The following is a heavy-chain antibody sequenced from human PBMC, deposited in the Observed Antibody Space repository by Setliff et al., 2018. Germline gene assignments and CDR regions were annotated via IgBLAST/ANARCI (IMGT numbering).Heavy chain of an antibody. CDR1: GYSFIDCY. V-gene: IGHV1-2*06. Sequence: ASVKVSCKASGYSFIDCYIHWVRQAPGQGPEWMGRVNPKNGGILYSQKFEGRVSMTGDRTISTVYMDLRSLTFDDTAVYYCARPRSNYNRGAFSIWGQGTMVTVSS. D-gene: IGHD3-10*01. CDR3: ARPRSNYNRGAFSI. J-gene: IGHJ3*02. CDR2: VNPKNGGI.